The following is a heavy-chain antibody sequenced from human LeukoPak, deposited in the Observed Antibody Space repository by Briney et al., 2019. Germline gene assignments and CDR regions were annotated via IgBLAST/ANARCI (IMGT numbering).Heavy chain of an antibody. D-gene: IGHD2-2*01. CDR3: ANLGKQDIVVVPAAISDAFDI. V-gene: IGHV3-30*02. CDR2: IRYDGSNR. Sequence: GGSLRLXCAASGFTFSSYGMHWVRQAPGKELEWVAFIRYDGSNRYYADSVKGRFTISRDNSKNTLYLQMNSLRAEDSAVYYCANLGKQDIVVVPAAISDAFDIWGQGTMVTVSS. J-gene: IGHJ3*02. CDR1: GFTFSSYG.